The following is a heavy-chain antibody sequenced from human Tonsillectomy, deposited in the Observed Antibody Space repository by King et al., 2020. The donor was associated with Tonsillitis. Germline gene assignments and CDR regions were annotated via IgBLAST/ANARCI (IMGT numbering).Heavy chain of an antibody. Sequence: QLVQSGAEVKKPGSSVKVFCKASGGTFSSYAISWVRQAPGQGLEWMGGVIPIFGTANYAQKCQGRFTITADESTSTAYMALSSLRSEDTAVYSCARSAIRITIFGVVTEGWFDPWGQGTLVTVSS. CDR2: VIPIFGTA. V-gene: IGHV1-69*12. J-gene: IGHJ5*02. CDR1: GGTFSSYA. CDR3: ARSAIRITIFGVVTEGWFDP. D-gene: IGHD3-3*01.